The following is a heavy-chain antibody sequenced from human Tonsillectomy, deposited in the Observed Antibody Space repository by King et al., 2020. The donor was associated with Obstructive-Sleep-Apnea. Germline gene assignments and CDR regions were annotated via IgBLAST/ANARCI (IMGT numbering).Heavy chain of an antibody. Sequence: VQLVESGGGVVQPWRSLRLSCSGSGVTFSNYGMHCVRQAPGKGREVGAVIFYDGRDKFYGHYVKGRFTISRDNSKNTVYLQMDSLTAEDTAEYYCARDRGSGTAYYFDSWGQGTLVTVSS. CDR1: GVTFSNYG. V-gene: IGHV3-30*03. D-gene: IGHD3-10*01. J-gene: IGHJ5*01. CDR2: IFYDGRDK. CDR3: ARDRGSGTAYYFDS.